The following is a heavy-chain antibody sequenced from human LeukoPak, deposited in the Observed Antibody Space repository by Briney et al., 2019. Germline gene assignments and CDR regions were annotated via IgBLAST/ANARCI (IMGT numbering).Heavy chain of an antibody. J-gene: IGHJ4*02. CDR1: GFTFSSYA. Sequence: GGSLRLSCAASGFTFSSYAMSWVRQAPGKGLEWVSAISGSGGSTYYADSVKSRFTISRDNSKNTLYLQMNSLRAEDTAVYYCAKDLGRWELLADYWGQGTLVTVSS. CDR3: AKDLGRWELLADY. D-gene: IGHD1-26*01. V-gene: IGHV3-23*01. CDR2: ISGSGGST.